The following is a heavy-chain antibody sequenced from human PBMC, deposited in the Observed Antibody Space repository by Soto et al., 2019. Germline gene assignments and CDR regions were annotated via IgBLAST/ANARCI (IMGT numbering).Heavy chain of an antibody. CDR1: GGSINSYW. V-gene: IGHV4-4*07. J-gene: IGHJ4*02. CDR3: PRDIGSYALGEGY. CDR2: VYSSGTT. Sequence: ASETLSLTCSVSGGSINSYWWSWIRQPAGKGLEWIGRVYSSGTTDYNPSLNSRATMSVETSKNQFSLKLSSVTAADTAVYYCPRDIGSYALGEGYWGQAIQVT. D-gene: IGHD3-16*01.